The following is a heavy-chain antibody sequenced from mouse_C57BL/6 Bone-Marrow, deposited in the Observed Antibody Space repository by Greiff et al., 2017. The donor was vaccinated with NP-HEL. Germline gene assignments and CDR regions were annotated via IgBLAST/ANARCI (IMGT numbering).Heavy chain of an antibody. Sequence: EVKLEESGGGLVQPGGSMKLSCVASGFTFSNYWMNWVRQSPEKGLEWVAQIRLKSDNYATHYAESVKGRFTISRDDSKSSVYLQMNNLRAEDTGIYYCTVRGSGAYWGQGTLVTVSA. J-gene: IGHJ3*01. V-gene: IGHV6-3*01. D-gene: IGHD3-2*02. CDR2: IRLKSDNYAT. CDR3: TVRGSGAY. CDR1: GFTFSNYW.